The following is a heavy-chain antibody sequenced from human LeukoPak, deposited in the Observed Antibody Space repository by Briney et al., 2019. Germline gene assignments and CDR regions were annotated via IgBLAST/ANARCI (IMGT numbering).Heavy chain of an antibody. Sequence: GGSLRLSCAASGFTFSSYSMNWVRQAPGKGLEWVSSISSSSSYIYYADSVKGRFTISRDNAKNSLYLQMNSLRAEDTAVYDCARARGSYSAYDYWGQGTLVTVSS. J-gene: IGHJ4*02. CDR3: ARARGSYSAYDY. D-gene: IGHD1-26*01. V-gene: IGHV3-21*01. CDR1: GFTFSSYS. CDR2: ISSSSSYI.